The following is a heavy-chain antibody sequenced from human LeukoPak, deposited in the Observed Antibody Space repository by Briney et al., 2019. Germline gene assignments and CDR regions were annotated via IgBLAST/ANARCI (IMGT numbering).Heavy chain of an antibody. J-gene: IGHJ5*02. CDR1: GFTFADYA. CDR2: ISGSGGST. V-gene: IGHV3-23*01. Sequence: GGSLRLSCAASGFTFADYAMSWVRQAPGKGLEWVSAISGSGGSTYYADSVKGRFTISRDNSKNTLYLQMNSLRAEDTAVYYCAKAAAGTGGGWFDPWGQGTLVTVSS. CDR3: AKAAAGTGGGWFDP. D-gene: IGHD6-13*01.